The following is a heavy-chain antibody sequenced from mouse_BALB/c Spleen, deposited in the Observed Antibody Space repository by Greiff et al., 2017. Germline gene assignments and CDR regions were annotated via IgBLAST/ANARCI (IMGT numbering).Heavy chain of an antibody. CDR3: ARDSSGYGWYFDV. CDR1: GFNIKDTY. J-gene: IGHJ1*01. V-gene: IGHV14-3*02. CDR2: IDPANGNT. D-gene: IGHD3-2*01. Sequence: DVKLQESGAELVKPGASVKLSCTASGFNIKDTYMHWVKQRPEQGLEWIGRIDPANGNTKYDPKFQGKATITADTSSNTAYLQLSSLTSEDTAVYYCARDSSGYGWYFDVWGAGTTVTVSS.